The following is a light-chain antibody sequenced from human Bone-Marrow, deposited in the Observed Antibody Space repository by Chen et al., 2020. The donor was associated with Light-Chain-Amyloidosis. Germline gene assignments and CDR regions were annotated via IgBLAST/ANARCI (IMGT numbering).Light chain of an antibody. CDR2: EVT. CDR1: SSNVGGLNL. Sequence: QPALTHPSSVSASPGQTITSSCPRTSSNVGGLNLASWYQQHPGKAPKLIFYEVTKRPSGVSNRFSAFKSGNTASLTISGLQTEDEADYYCCSYAGDSTLLFGGGTKLTVL. J-gene: IGLJ2*01. CDR3: CSYAGDSTLL. V-gene: IGLV2-23*02.